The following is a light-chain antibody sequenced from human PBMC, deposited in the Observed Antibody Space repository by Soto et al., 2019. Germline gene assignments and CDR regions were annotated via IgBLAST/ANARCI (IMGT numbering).Light chain of an antibody. CDR3: GSWDSSLSAYV. CDR1: TSNVGNNY. CDR2: DND. J-gene: IGLJ1*01. V-gene: IGLV1-51*01. Sequence: QSVLTQPPSISATPGQKVTMSCSGSTSNVGNNYVSWYQQLPGTAPKLLIYDNDKRPSGIPDRFSGSKSGTSATLGITGFQTGDEADYYCGSWDSSLSAYVFGTGTKVTVL.